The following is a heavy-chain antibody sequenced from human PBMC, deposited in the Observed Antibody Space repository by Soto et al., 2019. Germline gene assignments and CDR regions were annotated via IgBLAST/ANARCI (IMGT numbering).Heavy chain of an antibody. CDR2: IRSKAYGGTT. Sequence: GGSLRLSCTASGFTFGDYAMSWFRQAPGKGLEWVGFIRSKAYGGTTEYAASVKGRFTISRDDSKSIAYLQMNSLKTEDTAVYYCTRVVAYSYGYVGYFDYWGQGTLVTVSS. CDR3: TRVVAYSYGYVGYFDY. CDR1: GFTFGDYA. V-gene: IGHV3-49*03. J-gene: IGHJ4*02. D-gene: IGHD5-18*01.